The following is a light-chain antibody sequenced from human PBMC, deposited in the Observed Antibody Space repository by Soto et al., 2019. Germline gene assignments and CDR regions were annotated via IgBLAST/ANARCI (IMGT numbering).Light chain of an antibody. V-gene: IGKV1-39*01. J-gene: IGKJ3*01. CDR3: EQSYSTFVT. CDR1: QHISIF. Sequence: DIQLTQSPSSLSASVGDRVTITCRASQHISIFLNWYQQKPGKAPKLLIYTASELESVVPSRISGGGSGTEFTLSISSLQPEDFATYYCEQSYSTFVTFGPVPKVDVK. CDR2: TAS.